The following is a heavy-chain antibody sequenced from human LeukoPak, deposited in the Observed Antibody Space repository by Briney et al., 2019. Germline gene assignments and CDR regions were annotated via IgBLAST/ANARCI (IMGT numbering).Heavy chain of an antibody. CDR1: GGSISSSSKY. J-gene: IGHJ4*02. CDR2: IYYSGTT. D-gene: IGHD1-26*01. CDR3: ATTTIRLGY. V-gene: IGHV4-39*07. Sequence: SETLSLTCTVSGGSISSSSKYWGWIRQSPGKGPEWIGSIYYSGTTYYNPSLKSRVTISVDTSKNQFSLKLSSVTAADTAVYYCATTTIRLGYWGQGTLVTVSS.